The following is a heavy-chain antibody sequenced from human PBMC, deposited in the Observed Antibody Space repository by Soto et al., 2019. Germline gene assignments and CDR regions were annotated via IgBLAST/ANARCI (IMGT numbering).Heavy chain of an antibody. CDR3: ARGDTDLGGNWFDP. CDR1: GGSISSGGYY. J-gene: IGHJ5*02. D-gene: IGHD5-18*01. Sequence: SETLSLTCTVSGGSISSGGYYWSWIRQHPGKGLEWIGYIYYSGSTYYNPSLKSRVTISVDTSKNQFSLKLSSVTAADTAVYYCARGDTDLGGNWFDPWGQGTLVTVSS. V-gene: IGHV4-31*03. CDR2: IYYSGST.